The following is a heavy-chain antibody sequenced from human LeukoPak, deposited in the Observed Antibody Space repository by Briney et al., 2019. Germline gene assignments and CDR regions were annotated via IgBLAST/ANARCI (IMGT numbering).Heavy chain of an antibody. V-gene: IGHV1-24*01. CDR1: GYTLTELS. CDR3: ATDLIWFGELGY. J-gene: IGHJ4*02. D-gene: IGHD3-10*01. CDR2: FDPEDGET. Sequence: GASVKVSCKVSGYTLTELSMHWVRQAPGKGLEWMGGFDPEDGETIYAQKFQGRVTMTEDTSTDTAYMELSSLRSEDTAVYYCATDLIWFGELGYWGQGTLVTVSS.